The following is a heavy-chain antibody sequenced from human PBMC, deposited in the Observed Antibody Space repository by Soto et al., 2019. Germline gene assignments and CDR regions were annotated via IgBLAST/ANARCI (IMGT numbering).Heavy chain of an antibody. D-gene: IGHD4-4*01. J-gene: IGHJ6*02. CDR2: IDWDDDK. CDR3: ARMSTTDNYYGMDV. CDR1: GFSLSTSGMC. V-gene: IGHV2-70*11. Sequence: SGPTLVNPTQTLTLTCTFSGFSLSTSGMCVSWIRQPPGKALEWLARIDWDDDKYYSTSLKTRLTISKDTSKNQVVLTMTNMDPVDTATYYCARMSTTDNYYGMDVWGQGTTVTVLL.